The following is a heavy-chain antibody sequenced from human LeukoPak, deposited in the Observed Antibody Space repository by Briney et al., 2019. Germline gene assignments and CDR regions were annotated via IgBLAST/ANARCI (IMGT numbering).Heavy chain of an antibody. Sequence: GASVKVSCKVSGYTLTELSMHWVRQAPGQGLEWMGIINPSGGSTSYAQKFQGRVTMTRDTSTSTVYMELSSLRSEDTAVYYCARGTDAYYYDSSDIDYWGQGTLVTVSS. J-gene: IGHJ4*02. CDR1: GYTLTELS. D-gene: IGHD3-22*01. V-gene: IGHV1-46*01. CDR2: INPSGGST. CDR3: ARGTDAYYYDSSDIDY.